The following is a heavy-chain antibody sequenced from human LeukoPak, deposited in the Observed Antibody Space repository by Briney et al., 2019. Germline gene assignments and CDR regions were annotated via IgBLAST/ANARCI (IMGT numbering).Heavy chain of an antibody. D-gene: IGHD3-10*01. J-gene: IGHJ6*02. CDR1: GYGFTSYW. V-gene: IGHV5-51*01. CDR2: IYPGDSDT. Sequence: GEALKISCKVSGYGFTSYWIGWVRQMPVKGLEWMGIIYPGDSDTRYSPSFQGQVTISADKSISTAYLQWSSLKASDTAMYYCARHRGGITMVRRVVRNYYGMDVWGQGTTVTVSS. CDR3: ARHRGGITMVRRVVRNYYGMDV.